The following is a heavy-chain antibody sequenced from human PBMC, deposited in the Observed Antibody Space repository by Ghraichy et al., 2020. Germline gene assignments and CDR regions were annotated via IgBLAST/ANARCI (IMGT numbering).Heavy chain of an antibody. CDR2: ISAYNGNT. CDR1: GYTFTSYG. J-gene: IGHJ6*02. Sequence: ASVKVSCKASGYTFTSYGISWVRQAPGQGLEWMGWISAYNGNTNYAQKLQGRVTMTTDTSTSTAYMELRSLRSDDTAVYYCARERYSSSWYKVDYYYGMDVWGQGTTVTVSS. D-gene: IGHD6-13*01. V-gene: IGHV1-18*01. CDR3: ARERYSSSWYKVDYYYGMDV.